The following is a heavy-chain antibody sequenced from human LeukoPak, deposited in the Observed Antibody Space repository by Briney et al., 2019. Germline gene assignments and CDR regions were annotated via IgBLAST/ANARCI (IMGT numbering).Heavy chain of an antibody. J-gene: IGHJ4*02. CDR1: GFTFSNYA. CDR3: ANVEGASKASVY. D-gene: IGHD1-1*01. V-gene: IGHV3-23*01. CDR2: ISGSGSST. Sequence: QPGGSLRLSCAGAGFTFSNYAMTWVRQAPGRGLEWVSSISGSGSSTYYADSVKGRFTLSRDNSKNTLYLQMYSLRAEDTAVYYCANVEGASKASVYLGQGALVTVSS.